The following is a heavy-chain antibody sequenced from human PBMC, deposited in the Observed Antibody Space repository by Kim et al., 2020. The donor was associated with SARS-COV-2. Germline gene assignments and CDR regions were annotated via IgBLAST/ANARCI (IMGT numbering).Heavy chain of an antibody. Sequence: SETLSLTCTVSGGSISSSSYYWGWIRQPPGKGLEWIGSIYYSGSTYYNPSLKSRVTISVGTSKNQFSLKLSSVTVADTAVYYCARDPRPFSGYDPYYFDYWGQGTLVTVSS. CDR1: GGSISSSSYY. D-gene: IGHD5-12*01. CDR3: ARDPRPFSGYDPYYFDY. J-gene: IGHJ4*02. CDR2: IYYSGST. V-gene: IGHV4-39*02.